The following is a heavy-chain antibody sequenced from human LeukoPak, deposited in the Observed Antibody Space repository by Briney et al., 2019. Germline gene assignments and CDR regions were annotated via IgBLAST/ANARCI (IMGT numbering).Heavy chain of an antibody. V-gene: IGHV1-2*02. Sequence: ASVKVSCKASGYTFTSYYMHWVRQAPGQGLECMGWINPNSGGTNYVQKFQGRVTMTRDTSINTVYMELSRLRSDDTAVYYCARGGYSGYDLTHFDYWGQGTLVTVSS. D-gene: IGHD5-12*01. CDR3: ARGGYSGYDLTHFDY. CDR2: INPNSGGT. J-gene: IGHJ4*02. CDR1: GYTFTSYY.